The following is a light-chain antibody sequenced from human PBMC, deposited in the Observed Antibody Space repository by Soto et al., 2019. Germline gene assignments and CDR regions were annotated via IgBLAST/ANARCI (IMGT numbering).Light chain of an antibody. V-gene: IGKV3-15*01. CDR3: QQYNNWPYT. CDR1: QSVSSN. Sequence: EIVMTQSPATLSVSPGERATLSCRASQSVSSNLAWYQQKPGQAPGLLIYGASTRATGIPARFSGSGSGTEFTLTISSLQSEDFAVYYCQQYNNWPYTFGQGTKLEIE. J-gene: IGKJ2*01. CDR2: GAS.